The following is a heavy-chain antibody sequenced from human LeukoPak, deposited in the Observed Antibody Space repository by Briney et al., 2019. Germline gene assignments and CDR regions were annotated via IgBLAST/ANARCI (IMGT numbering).Heavy chain of an antibody. CDR3: AKDICTRTQAAAGTPSTDY. V-gene: IGHV3-23*01. J-gene: IGHJ4*02. CDR2: ISGSGGST. Sequence: PGGSLRLSCAASGFTFSSYAMSWVRQAPGKGLEWVSAISGSGGSTYYADPVKGRFTISRDNSKNTLYLQMNSLRAEDTAVYYCAKDICTRTQAAAGTPSTDYWGQGTLVTVSS. D-gene: IGHD6-13*01. CDR1: GFTFSSYA.